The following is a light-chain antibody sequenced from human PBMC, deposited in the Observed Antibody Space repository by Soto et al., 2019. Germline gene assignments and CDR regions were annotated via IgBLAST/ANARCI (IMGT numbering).Light chain of an antibody. V-gene: IGKV1-33*01. CDR1: QDISNY. J-gene: IGKJ4*01. CDR2: DAS. CDR3: QQYDDIPTLT. Sequence: DIQMTQSPSSLSASVGDRVTITCQASQDISNYLNWYQQKPGKAPKLLIYDASNLETGVPSRFSGSGSGTDFTLTISSLQPEDIATYYCQQYDDIPTLTFGGGTKVEIQ.